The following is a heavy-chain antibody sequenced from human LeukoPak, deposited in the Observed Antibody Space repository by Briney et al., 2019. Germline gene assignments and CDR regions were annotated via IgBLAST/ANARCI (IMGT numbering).Heavy chain of an antibody. V-gene: IGHV4-30-2*01. CDR3: ARERLYYGSGLNWFDP. Sequence: SQTLSLTCAVSGGSISSGGYSWSWIRQPPGKGLEWIVYIYHSGSTYYNPSLKSRVTISVDRSKNQFSLKLSSVTAADTAVYYCARERLYYGSGLNWFDPWGQGTLVTVSS. CDR2: IYHSGST. D-gene: IGHD3-10*01. CDR1: GGSISSGGYS. J-gene: IGHJ5*02.